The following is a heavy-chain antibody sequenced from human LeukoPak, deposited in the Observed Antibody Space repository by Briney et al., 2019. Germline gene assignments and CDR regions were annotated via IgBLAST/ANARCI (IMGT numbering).Heavy chain of an antibody. Sequence: PGGSLRLSCAASGFTFSSYWMSWVRQAPGKGLECVANIKQDGSEKYYVDSVKGRFTISRDNAKNSLYLQMNSLRAEDTAVYYCARGGLTYYDFWSGNLDYWGQGTLVTVSS. V-gene: IGHV3-7*01. CDR3: ARGGLTYYDFWSGNLDY. CDR1: GFTFSSYW. J-gene: IGHJ4*02. CDR2: IKQDGSEK. D-gene: IGHD3-3*01.